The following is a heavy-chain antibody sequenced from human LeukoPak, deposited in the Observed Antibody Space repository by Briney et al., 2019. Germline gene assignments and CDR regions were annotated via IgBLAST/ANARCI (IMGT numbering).Heavy chain of an antibody. Sequence: PGGSLRLSCAASGFIFTHSWMSWVRQAPGKGLEWVANIKQDGSEKYYVDSVEGRFTISRDNAKNSVSLQMNSVRGEDTAVYYCVRALGSSSADYWGQGTLVTVSS. J-gene: IGHJ4*02. CDR3: VRALGSSSADY. D-gene: IGHD6-6*01. CDR1: GFIFTHSW. V-gene: IGHV3-7*01. CDR2: IKQDGSEK.